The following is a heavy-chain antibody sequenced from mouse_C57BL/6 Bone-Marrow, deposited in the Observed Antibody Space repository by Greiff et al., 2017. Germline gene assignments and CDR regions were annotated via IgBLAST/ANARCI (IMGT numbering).Heavy chain of an antibody. D-gene: IGHD1-1*01. CDR1: GYTFTSYW. J-gene: IGHJ2*01. V-gene: IGHV1-50*01. CDR2: IDPSDSYT. Sequence: VQLQQPGAELVKPGASVKLSCKASGYTFTSYWMQWVKQRPGQGLEWIGEIDPSDSYTNYNQKFKGKATLPVDPSSSTAYMPLSSLTSEDSAVYYCARGGYYGSYFDYWGQGTTLTVSS. CDR3: ARGGYYGSYFDY.